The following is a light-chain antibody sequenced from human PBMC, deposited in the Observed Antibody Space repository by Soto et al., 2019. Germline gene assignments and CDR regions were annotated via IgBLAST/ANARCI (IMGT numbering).Light chain of an antibody. CDR3: QSYYSSLSGYV. V-gene: IGLV1-40*01. CDR1: SSNIGAGYE. Sequence: QSVLTQPPSVSEAPGQRVTISCTGSSSNIGAGYEAHWYQQVPGTAPKLLIYENNNRPSGVPDQFSGSKSGTSASLAITGLQAEDEAEYYCQSYYSSLSGYVFGTGTKLTVL. J-gene: IGLJ1*01. CDR2: ENN.